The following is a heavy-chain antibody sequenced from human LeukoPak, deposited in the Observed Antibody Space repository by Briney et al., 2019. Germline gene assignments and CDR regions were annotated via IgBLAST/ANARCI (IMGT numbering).Heavy chain of an antibody. V-gene: IGHV4-59*01. Sequence: SETLSLTCAVYGGSFSGYYWSWIRQPPGKGLEWIGYIYYSGSTNYNPSLKSRVPISVDTSKNQFSLKLSSVTAADTAVYYCARDETLNYYDSSGYAKIYYYGMDVWGQGTTVTVSS. CDR3: ARDETLNYYDSSGYAKIYYYGMDV. D-gene: IGHD3-22*01. CDR1: GGSFSGYY. CDR2: IYYSGST. J-gene: IGHJ6*02.